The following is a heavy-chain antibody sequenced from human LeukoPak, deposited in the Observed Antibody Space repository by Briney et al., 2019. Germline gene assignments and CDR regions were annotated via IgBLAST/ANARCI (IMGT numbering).Heavy chain of an antibody. CDR3: ARGRYFYDSSGYAY. V-gene: IGHV4-59*08. CDR2: IRYTGST. J-gene: IGHJ4*02. D-gene: IGHD3-22*01. Sequence: SETLSLTCTVSGGPISGYYWTWIRQSPGKRPEWLAYIRYTGSTNYNPSLKGRVTVSVDTSKKQFSLKLSSVTAADTAVYYCARGRYFYDSSGYAYWGQGTLVSVSS. CDR1: GGPISGYY.